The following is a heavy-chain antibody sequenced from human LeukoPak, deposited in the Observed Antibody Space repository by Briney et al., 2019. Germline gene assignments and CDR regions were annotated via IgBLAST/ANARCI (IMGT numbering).Heavy chain of an antibody. CDR2: INPNSGGT. Sequence: GASVKVSCKASGYTLTGYYIHWVRQAPGQGLEWMGWINPNSGGTNYAQKFQGRVTMTRDTSISTAYMELSRLKSDDTAVYYCAGGSFSADAPLVLDYFHHWGQGTLVTVSS. CDR3: AGGSFSADAPLVLDYFHH. J-gene: IGHJ1*01. D-gene: IGHD5-18*01. CDR1: GYTLTGYY. V-gene: IGHV1-2*02.